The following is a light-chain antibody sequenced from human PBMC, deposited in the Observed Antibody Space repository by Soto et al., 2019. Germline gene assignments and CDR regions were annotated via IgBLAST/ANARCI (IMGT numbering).Light chain of an antibody. CDR1: SSNIGANS. Sequence: QSVLTQPPSASGAPGQTVTISCSGSSSNIGANSVNWYQQVPGKAPKFLISSNNQRPSGVPARFSASKSGTSASLAISGLQSEDEADYYCAAWDDTLDVFYVFGSGTKVTVL. V-gene: IGLV1-44*01. J-gene: IGLJ1*01. CDR2: SNN. CDR3: AAWDDTLDVFYV.